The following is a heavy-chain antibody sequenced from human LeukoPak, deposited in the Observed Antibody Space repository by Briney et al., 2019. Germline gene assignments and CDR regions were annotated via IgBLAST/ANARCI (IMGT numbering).Heavy chain of an antibody. J-gene: IGHJ3*01. CDR1: GFTFSSYA. Sequence: GRSLRLSCAASGFTFSSYAMHWVRQAPGKGLEWVAVISFDGGNKYYADSVKGRFTISRDNANSSVYLQMNSLRPDDTAVYYCARDQSYDSRPWVGAFDLWGQGTLVTVSS. D-gene: IGHD3-22*01. CDR3: ARDQSYDSRPWVGAFDL. V-gene: IGHV3-30-3*01. CDR2: ISFDGGNK.